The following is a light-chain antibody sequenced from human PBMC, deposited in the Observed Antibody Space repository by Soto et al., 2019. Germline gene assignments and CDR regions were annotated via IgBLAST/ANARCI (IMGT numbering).Light chain of an antibody. CDR2: WAS. Sequence: DIVVTQSPDSLAVSLGERATINCKSSQSVLYSSNNRNYLAWYQQKPGQPPKLLIYWASTRESGVPDRFSGSGSETDFTLTISSLQAEDVAVYYCQQYYSTGGAFDQGTKVEIK. V-gene: IGKV4-1*01. J-gene: IGKJ1*01. CDR3: QQYYSTGGA. CDR1: QSVLYSSNNRNY.